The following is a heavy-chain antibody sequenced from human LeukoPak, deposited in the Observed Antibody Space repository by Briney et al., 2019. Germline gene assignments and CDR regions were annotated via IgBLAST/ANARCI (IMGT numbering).Heavy chain of an antibody. V-gene: IGHV3-21*01. Sequence: PGGSLRLSCAASGFTFSSYSMNWVRQAPGKGLEWVSSISSSSSYIYYADSVKGRFTISRDNAKNSLYLQMNSLRAEDTAVYYCARVDGDYGGYFDYWGPGTLVTVSS. CDR1: GFTFSSYS. J-gene: IGHJ4*02. CDR3: ARVDGDYGGYFDY. D-gene: IGHD4-17*01. CDR2: ISSSSSYI.